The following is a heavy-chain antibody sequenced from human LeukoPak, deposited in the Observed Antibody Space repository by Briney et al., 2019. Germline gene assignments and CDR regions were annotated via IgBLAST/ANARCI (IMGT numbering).Heavy chain of an antibody. V-gene: IGHV3-15*01. Sequence: GGSLRLSCAASGFTFSSYAMSWVRQAPGKGLEWVGRIKSKTDGGTTDYAAPVKGRFTISRDDSKNTLYLQMNSLKTEDTAVYYCTTLYSSSWYDFWGQGTLVTVSS. J-gene: IGHJ5*01. CDR1: GFTFSSYA. CDR2: IKSKTDGGTT. D-gene: IGHD6-13*01. CDR3: TTLYSSSWYDF.